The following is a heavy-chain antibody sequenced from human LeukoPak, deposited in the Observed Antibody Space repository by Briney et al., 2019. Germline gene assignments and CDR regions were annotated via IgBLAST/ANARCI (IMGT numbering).Heavy chain of an antibody. CDR3: ARGGSSWYPLFDY. Sequence: TGGSLRLSCAASGFTVSSNYMSWVRQAPGKGLEWVSVIYSGGSTYYADSVKGRFTISRDNSKNTLYLQMNSLRAEDTAVYYCARGGSSWYPLFDYWGQGTLVTVSS. J-gene: IGHJ4*02. CDR1: GFTVSSNY. CDR2: IYSGGST. V-gene: IGHV3-53*01. D-gene: IGHD6-13*01.